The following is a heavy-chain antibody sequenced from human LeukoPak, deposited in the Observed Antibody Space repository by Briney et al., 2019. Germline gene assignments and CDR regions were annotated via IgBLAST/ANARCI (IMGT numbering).Heavy chain of an antibody. V-gene: IGHV3-30*18. Sequence: PGGSLRLSCAASGFTFSSYGMHWVRQAPGKGLEWVAVISYDGSNKYYADSVKGRFTISRDNSKNTLYLQMNSLRAEDTAVYYCAKDGRVERGDGYQPYGYWGQGTLVTVSS. CDR1: GFTFSSYG. CDR2: ISYDGSNK. CDR3: AKDGRVERGDGYQPYGY. D-gene: IGHD5-24*01. J-gene: IGHJ4*02.